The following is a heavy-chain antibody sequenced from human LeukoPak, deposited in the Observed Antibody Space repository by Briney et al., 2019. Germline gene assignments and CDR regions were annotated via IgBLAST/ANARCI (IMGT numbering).Heavy chain of an antibody. CDR2: ISWNSGSI. CDR3: AKDISSTRFYYYGMDV. V-gene: IGHV3-9*01. J-gene: IGHJ6*02. Sequence: GGSLRLSCAASGFSFDDYAMHWVRQAPGKGLEWVTGISWNSGSIGYADSVKGRFTISRDNAKNSLYLQMNSLRPEDTALYYCAKDISSTRFYYYGMDVWGQGTTVTVSS. D-gene: IGHD2-2*01. CDR1: GFSFDDYA.